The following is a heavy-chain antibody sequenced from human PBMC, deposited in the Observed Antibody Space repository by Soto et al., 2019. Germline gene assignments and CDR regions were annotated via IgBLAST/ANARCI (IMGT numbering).Heavy chain of an antibody. D-gene: IGHD3-22*01. Sequence: QVQLVESGGGLVKPGGSLRLSCAASGFTFSDYYMSWIRQAPGKGLEWVSYISSSSSYTNCADSVKGRFTISRDNAKNSLYLQMNSLRAEDTAVYYCARSITDYYDSSGYYDDYWGQGTLVTVSS. J-gene: IGHJ4*02. V-gene: IGHV3-11*05. CDR2: ISSSSSYT. CDR3: ARSITDYYDSSGYYDDY. CDR1: GFTFSDYY.